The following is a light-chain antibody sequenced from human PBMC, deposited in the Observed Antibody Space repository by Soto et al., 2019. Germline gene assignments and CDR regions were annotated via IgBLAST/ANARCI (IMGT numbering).Light chain of an antibody. CDR3: CSYAGSYV. CDR2: EGS. J-gene: IGLJ1*01. Sequence: ALTQPASVSGSPGQSITISCTGTSSDVGSYNLVSWYQQHPGKAPKLMIYEGSKRPSGVSNRFSGSKSGNTASLTISGLQAEDEADYYCCSYAGSYVFGTGTKVTVL. CDR1: SSDVGSYNL. V-gene: IGLV2-23*01.